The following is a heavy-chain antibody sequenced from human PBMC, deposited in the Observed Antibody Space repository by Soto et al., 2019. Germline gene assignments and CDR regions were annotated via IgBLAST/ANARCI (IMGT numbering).Heavy chain of an antibody. CDR2: IIPILGIA. J-gene: IGHJ6*02. Sequence: QVQLVQSGAEVKKPGSSVKVSCKASGGTFSSHTISWVRQAPGQGLEWMGRIIPILGIANYAQKFQGRVTITADKSTSTAYMELSSLRSEDTAVYYCAREDYYDLTYGMDVWGQGTTVTVSS. CDR3: AREDYYDLTYGMDV. CDR1: GGTFSSHT. V-gene: IGHV1-69*08. D-gene: IGHD3-22*01.